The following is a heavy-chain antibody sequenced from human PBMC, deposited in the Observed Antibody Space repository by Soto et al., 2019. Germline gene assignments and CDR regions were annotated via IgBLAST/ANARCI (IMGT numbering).Heavy chain of an antibody. Sequence: DVQLLESGGGLVQPGGSLRLSCAASGFSFSKYAMIWVRQAPGKGQEWVSGITGSGGTIEYAASVKGRFTISRANSKNTVYLQMNSLRAEDTAMYYCAKDAVYGDGLWLVADWGQGTLVTVS. D-gene: IGHD2-21*02. J-gene: IGHJ4*02. CDR2: ITGSGGTI. V-gene: IGHV3-23*01. CDR1: GFSFSKYA. CDR3: AKDAVYGDGLWLVAD.